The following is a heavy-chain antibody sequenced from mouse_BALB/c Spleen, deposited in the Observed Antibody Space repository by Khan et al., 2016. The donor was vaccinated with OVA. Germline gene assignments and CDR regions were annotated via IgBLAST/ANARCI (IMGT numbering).Heavy chain of an antibody. CDR2: IWSGGST. V-gene: IGHV2-2*02. CDR1: GFSLTSYG. CDR3: ARLGRYEAY. Sequence: VELVESGPGLVQPSQSLSITCTVSGFSLTSYGVHWVRQSPGKGLEWLGVIWSGGSTDYNAAFISRLSISKDNSKSQVFFKMNSLQANDTAIYYCARLGRYEAYWGQGTLVTVSA. D-gene: IGHD2-14*01. J-gene: IGHJ3*01.